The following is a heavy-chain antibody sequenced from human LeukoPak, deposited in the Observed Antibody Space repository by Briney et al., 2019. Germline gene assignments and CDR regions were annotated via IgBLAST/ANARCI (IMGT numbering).Heavy chain of an antibody. Sequence: ASVKVSCKASGYTFTSYGISWVRQAPGQGLEWMGWISAYNGNTNYAQKLQGRVTMTTDTSTSTAYMELRSLRSDDTAVYYCARGGHYYDSSGPTFDYWGQGTLVTVSS. D-gene: IGHD3-22*01. CDR1: GYTFTSYG. CDR2: ISAYNGNT. V-gene: IGHV1-18*01. J-gene: IGHJ4*02. CDR3: ARGGHYYDSSGPTFDY.